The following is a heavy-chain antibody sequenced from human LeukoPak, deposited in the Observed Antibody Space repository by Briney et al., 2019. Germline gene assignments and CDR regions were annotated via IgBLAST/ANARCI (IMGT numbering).Heavy chain of an antibody. D-gene: IGHD2-15*01. V-gene: IGHV4-39*07. Sequence: PSETLSLTCTVSGGSISSSSYYWGWTRQPPGKGLEWIGSIYYSGSTYYNPSLKSRVTISVDTSRNQFSLKLSSVTAADTAVYYCARSGGGYCSGGSCYAPFDYWGQGTLVTVSS. CDR2: IYYSGST. CDR3: ARSGGGYCSGGSCYAPFDY. CDR1: GGSISSSSYY. J-gene: IGHJ4*02.